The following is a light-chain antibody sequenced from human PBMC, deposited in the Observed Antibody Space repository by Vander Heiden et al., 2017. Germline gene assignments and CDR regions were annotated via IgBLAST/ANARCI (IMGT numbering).Light chain of an antibody. V-gene: IGLV1-44*01. CDR3: TSWDDSLNGLV. CDR1: ESNIGINI. Sequence: QSVLPQPPSTSGTPGQRATISCSGSESNIGINIVNWYQQFPGTAPKRLIYSNNQRPSGAPDRFSGSKYGTSASLAISGLQSEDEADYYCTSWDDSLNGLVFGGGTKLTVL. CDR2: SNN. J-gene: IGLJ3*02.